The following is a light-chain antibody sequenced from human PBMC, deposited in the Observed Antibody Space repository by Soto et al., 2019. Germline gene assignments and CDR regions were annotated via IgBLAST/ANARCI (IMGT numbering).Light chain of an antibody. CDR2: DAS. J-gene: IGKJ3*01. CDR3: QQRSNWPAFT. Sequence: EVVLTQSPATRSLSPGERATLSCRASQSVTSYLAWYQQKPGQAPRLLIYDASIRATGIPARFSGSGSGTDFTLTISSLEPEDFAVYYCQQRSNWPAFTFGPGTKVDIK. CDR1: QSVTSY. V-gene: IGKV3-11*01.